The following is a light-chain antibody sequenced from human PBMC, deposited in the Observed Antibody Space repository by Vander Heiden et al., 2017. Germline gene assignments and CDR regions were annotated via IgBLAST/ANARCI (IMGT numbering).Light chain of an antibody. J-gene: IGKJ4*01. V-gene: IGKV4-1*01. CDR1: QSVFYNANNNNY. CDR2: CVS. CDR3: RQYYSSPLT. Sequence: DIVMTQSRDCLSGSLGERATMNCKSSQSVFYNANNNNYLAWNQYKPVLPPNLPIYCVSIPVSPVPDRFRGCGSVRAFTLTIIIIHAEDVAIYYFRQYYSSPLTFGAGTKVEIK.